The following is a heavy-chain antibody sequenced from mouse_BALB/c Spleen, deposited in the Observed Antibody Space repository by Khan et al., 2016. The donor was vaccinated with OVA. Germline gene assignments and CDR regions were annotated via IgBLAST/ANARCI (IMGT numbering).Heavy chain of an antibody. V-gene: IGHV1S41*01. CDR3: ARSNYYGSSLYAMDY. CDR2: IAPGSGST. D-gene: IGHD1-1*01. Sequence: DLVKPGASVKLSCKASGYTFTSYWINWMKQRPRQGLECIGRIAPGSGSTYYNEMFKGTATLTVDTSSSTAYIQLSSLSSEDSAVYFCARSNYYGSSLYAMDYWGQGTSVTVSS. CDR1: GYTFTSYW. J-gene: IGHJ4*01.